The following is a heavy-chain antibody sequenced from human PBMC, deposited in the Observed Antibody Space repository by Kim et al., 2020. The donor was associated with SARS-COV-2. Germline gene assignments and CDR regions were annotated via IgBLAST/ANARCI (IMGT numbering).Heavy chain of an antibody. D-gene: IGHD2-8*01. V-gene: IGHV4-34*01. CDR2: INHSGST. J-gene: IGHJ5*02. CDR1: GGSFSGYY. CDR3: ARAPVLMLYEHWFDP. Sequence: SETLSLTCAVYGGSFSGYYWSWIRQPPGKGLEWIGEINHSGSTNYNPSLKSRVTISVDTSKNQFSLKLSSVTAADTAMYYCARAPVLMLYEHWFDPWGQRTLVTVSS.